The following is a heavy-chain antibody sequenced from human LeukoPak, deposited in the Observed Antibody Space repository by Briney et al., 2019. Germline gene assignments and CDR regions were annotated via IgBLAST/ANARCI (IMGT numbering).Heavy chain of an antibody. D-gene: IGHD3-3*01. CDR1: GFTFSSYA. V-gene: IGHV3-23*01. CDR3: AKEGPDYYDFWSGPGYFDY. J-gene: IGHJ4*02. CDR2: ISGSGGST. Sequence: GGSLRLSCAASGFTFSSYAMSWVRQAPGKGLEWVSAISGSGGSTYYADSVKGRFTISRDNSKNTLYLQMNSLRAEDTAVYYCAKEGPDYYDFWSGPGYFDYWGQGTLVTVSS.